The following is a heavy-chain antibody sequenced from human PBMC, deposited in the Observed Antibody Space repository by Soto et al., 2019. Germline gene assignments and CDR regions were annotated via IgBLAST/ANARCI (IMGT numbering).Heavy chain of an antibody. V-gene: IGHV1-46*03. CDR1: GYTFTSYY. J-gene: IGHJ4*02. CDR3: AREQQLVLSPHFDY. Sequence: QVQLVQSGAEVKKPGASVKVSCKASGYTFTSYYMHWVRQAPGQGLEWMGIINPSGGSTSYAQKFQGRATMTRHTSTSTVYMELSSLRSEDTAVSYCAREQQLVLSPHFDYWGQGTLVTVSS. CDR2: INPSGGST. D-gene: IGHD6-13*01.